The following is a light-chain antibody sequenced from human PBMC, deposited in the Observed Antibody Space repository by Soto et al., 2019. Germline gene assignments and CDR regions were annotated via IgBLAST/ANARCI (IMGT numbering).Light chain of an antibody. J-gene: IGLJ2*01. CDR2: DVS. Sequence: QSALTQPASVSGSPGQSITISCTGTSSDVGGYNYVSWYQQHPGQAPKLMIYDVSNRPSGVSNRFSGSKSVNTASLTISGLQAEDEADYYCSSYTSSSTPSVFGGGTKVPVL. CDR1: SSDVGGYNY. V-gene: IGLV2-14*01. CDR3: SSYTSSSTPSV.